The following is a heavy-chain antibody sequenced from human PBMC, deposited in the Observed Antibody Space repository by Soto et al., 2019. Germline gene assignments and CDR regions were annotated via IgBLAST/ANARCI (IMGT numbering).Heavy chain of an antibody. D-gene: IGHD6-13*01. CDR3: ARRLPPSAAGYDYYYGMDV. CDR1: GGSFSGYY. V-gene: IGHV4-34*01. Sequence: SETLSLTCAVYGGSFSGYYWSWIRQPPGKGLEWIGEINHSGSTNYNPSLKSRVTISVDTSKNQFSLKLSSVTAADTAVYYCARRLPPSAAGYDYYYGMDVWGQGTTVTVSS. J-gene: IGHJ6*02. CDR2: INHSGST.